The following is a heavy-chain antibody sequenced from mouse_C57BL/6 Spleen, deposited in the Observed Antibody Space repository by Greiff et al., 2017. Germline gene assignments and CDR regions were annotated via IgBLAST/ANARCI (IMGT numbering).Heavy chain of an antibody. D-gene: IGHD6-1*01. CDR1: GYTFTSYT. CDR3: AGLYVGYFDY. Sequence: VQLQQSGAELARPGASVKMSCKASGYTFTSYTMHWVKQRPGQGLEWIGYINPSSGYTKYNQTFKDKATLTADKSSSTAYMQLSSLTSEDSAVYYCAGLYVGYFDYWGQGTTLTVSS. CDR2: INPSSGYT. J-gene: IGHJ2*01. V-gene: IGHV1-4*01.